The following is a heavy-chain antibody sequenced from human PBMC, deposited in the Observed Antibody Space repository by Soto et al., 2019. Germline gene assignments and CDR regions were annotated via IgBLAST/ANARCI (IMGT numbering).Heavy chain of an antibody. CDR1: GFTFGDYA. CDR3: TREGYYGAAPYGMAV. Sequence: GGSLRLSCTASGFTFGDYAMSWFRQAPGKGLEWVGFIRSKAYGGTTEYAASVKGRFTISRDDSKSIAYLQMNSLKTEDTAVYYCTREGYYGAAPYGMAVWGQGTTVTVSS. D-gene: IGHD3-10*01. V-gene: IGHV3-49*03. CDR2: IRSKAYGGTT. J-gene: IGHJ6*02.